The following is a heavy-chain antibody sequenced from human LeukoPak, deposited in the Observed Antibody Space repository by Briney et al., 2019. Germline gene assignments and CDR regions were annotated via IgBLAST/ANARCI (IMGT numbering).Heavy chain of an antibody. CDR3: AREEYSYGYSYGMDV. CDR2: ISSSGSTI. CDR1: GFTLSSYE. J-gene: IGHJ6*04. V-gene: IGHV3-48*03. Sequence: GGSLRLSCAASGFTLSSYEMNWVRQAPGKGLEWVSYISSSGSTIYYADSVKGRFTISRDNAKNSLYLQMNSLRAEDTAVYYCAREEYSYGYSYGMDVWGKGTTVTVSS. D-gene: IGHD5-18*01.